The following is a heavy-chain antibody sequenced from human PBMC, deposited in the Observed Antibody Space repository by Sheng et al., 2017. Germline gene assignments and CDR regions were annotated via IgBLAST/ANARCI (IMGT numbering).Heavy chain of an antibody. J-gene: IGHJ4*02. CDR1: GFIFSDYG. D-gene: IGHD5-18*01. Sequence: VQLVESGGGVVQPGRSLRLSCSVSGFIFSDYGMHWVRQTPGKGLEWVSYISSSGSTIHYADSVKGRFTISRDNAKNSLYLQMNSLRAEDTAVYYCASTHGYTYGYQLDSWGQGTLVTVSS. CDR3: ASTHGYTYGYQLDS. CDR2: ISSSGSTI. V-gene: IGHV3-48*04.